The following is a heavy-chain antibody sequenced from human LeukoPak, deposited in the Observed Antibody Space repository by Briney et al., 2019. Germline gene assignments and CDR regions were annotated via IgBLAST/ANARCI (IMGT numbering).Heavy chain of an antibody. D-gene: IGHD3-10*01. CDR1: GYSISNGYL. CDR3: ARDAYGSGNYYFDY. V-gene: IGHV4-38-2*02. CDR2: IYHSGST. J-gene: IGHJ4*02. Sequence: SETLSLTCTVSGYSISNGYLWGWIRQSPGKGLEWIGSIYHSGSTYYNPSLESRVTISVDTSKNQFSLKLSSVTAADTAVYYCARDAYGSGNYYFDYWGQGTLVTVSS.